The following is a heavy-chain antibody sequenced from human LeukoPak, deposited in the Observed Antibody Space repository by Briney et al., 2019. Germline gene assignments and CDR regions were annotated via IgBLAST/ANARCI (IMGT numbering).Heavy chain of an antibody. CDR2: INTDGRNT. CDR3: ARVGKSGSYYYFDY. CDR1: GFTFSTYW. V-gene: IGHV3-74*01. Sequence: GGSLRLSCAAPGFTFSTYWMYWVRQAPGKGLVCVSRINTDGRNTDYADCVKGRFTISRDNAKNTLYLQMTILTAEDTAVYYCARVGKSGSYYYFDYWGQGTLVTVSS. J-gene: IGHJ4*02. D-gene: IGHD1-26*01.